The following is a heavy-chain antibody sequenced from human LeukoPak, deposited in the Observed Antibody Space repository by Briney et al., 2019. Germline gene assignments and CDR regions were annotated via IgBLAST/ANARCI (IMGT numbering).Heavy chain of an antibody. Sequence: PGESLRLSCVVSGLIFGDCWMSWVRQAPGKGLEWVANIKQGGSERYYVDSVKGRFTISRDNAKNSVYLQMNSLRADDTAVYYCARDRRLHYYDSSGPLGYDYHSMDVWGQGTTVTVSS. CDR3: ARDRRLHYYDSSGPLGYDYHSMDV. CDR1: GLIFGDCW. J-gene: IGHJ6*02. D-gene: IGHD3-22*01. CDR2: IKQGGSER. V-gene: IGHV3-7*01.